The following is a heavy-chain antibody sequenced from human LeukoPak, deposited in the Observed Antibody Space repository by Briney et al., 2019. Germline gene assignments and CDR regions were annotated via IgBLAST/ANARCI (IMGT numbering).Heavy chain of an antibody. Sequence: GGSLRLSCAASGLTFTRDWMGWVRLAPGKGLEWVANIRQDGGETYYVDSVKGRFTISRDNAKNSLYLQMNSLRDEDTAMYYCAREGVPAAIVGVFFFDSWGQGTLVTVSS. CDR2: IRQDGGET. J-gene: IGHJ4*02. CDR3: AREGVPAAIVGVFFFDS. CDR1: GLTFTRDW. V-gene: IGHV3-7*01. D-gene: IGHD2-2*02.